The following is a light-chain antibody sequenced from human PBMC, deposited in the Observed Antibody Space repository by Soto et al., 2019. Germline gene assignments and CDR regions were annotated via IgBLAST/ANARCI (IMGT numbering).Light chain of an antibody. CDR3: QQYLAAPT. CDR1: QTVLHSSNNKNF. CDR2: WAS. J-gene: IGKJ1*01. Sequence: DIVMTQSPDSLAVSLGERATINCKSSQTVLHSSNNKNFLTWYQQKPGQPPKMLISWASTRESGVPDRFSGSGSVTDFTLTISSLQAEDVAVYYCQQYLAAPTFCQGTKVEIK. V-gene: IGKV4-1*01.